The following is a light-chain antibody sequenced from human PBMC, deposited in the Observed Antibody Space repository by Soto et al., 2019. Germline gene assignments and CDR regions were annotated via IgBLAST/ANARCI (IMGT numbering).Light chain of an antibody. CDR2: EVS. J-gene: IGLJ2*01. CDR1: SSDVGGYNY. Sequence: QSALTQPASVSGSPGQSITISCTGTSSDVGGYNYVSWYQQHPGKVPKLMIYEVSKWPSGVSNRFSGSKSGNTASLTISGLQAEDEADYYCSSYTRIGTLVFGGGTKVTVL. CDR3: SSYTRIGTLV. V-gene: IGLV2-14*01.